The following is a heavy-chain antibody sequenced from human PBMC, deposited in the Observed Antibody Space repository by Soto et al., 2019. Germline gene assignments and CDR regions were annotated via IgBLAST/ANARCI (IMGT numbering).Heavy chain of an antibody. CDR2: IYYDGSNK. V-gene: IGHV3-33*01. D-gene: IGHD3-22*01. Sequence: GGSLRRPCAGSGFTFSSYGINWIRQAPGEGLEWVAAIYYDGSNKYYADSVRGRFTISRDNFKNTLYLHMNSLRAEDTAVYYCARDSKDDSSGYYAGFDYWGQGTLVTVSS. CDR1: GFTFSSYG. CDR3: ARDSKDDSSGYYAGFDY. J-gene: IGHJ4*02.